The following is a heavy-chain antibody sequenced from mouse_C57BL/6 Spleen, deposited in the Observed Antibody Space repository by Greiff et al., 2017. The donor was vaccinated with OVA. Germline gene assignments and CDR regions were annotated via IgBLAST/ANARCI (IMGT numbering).Heavy chain of an antibody. Sequence: VQLQQSGAELVKPGASVKLSCKASGYTFTSYWMHWVKQRPGQGLEWIGMIHPNSGSTNYNEKFKSKATLTVDKSSSTAYMQLSSLTSEDSAVYYCARRGFTTVVATGYFDYWGQGTTLTVSS. D-gene: IGHD1-1*01. CDR3: ARRGFTTVVATGYFDY. CDR1: GYTFTSYW. CDR2: IHPNSGST. J-gene: IGHJ2*01. V-gene: IGHV1-64*01.